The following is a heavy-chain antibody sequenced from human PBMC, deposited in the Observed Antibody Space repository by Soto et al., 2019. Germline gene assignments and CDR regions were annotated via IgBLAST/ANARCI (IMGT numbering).Heavy chain of an antibody. Sequence: PSETLSLTCAVSGYSISSGYYWGWIRQPPGKGLEWIGSIYHSGSTYYNPSLKSRVTISVDTSKNQFSLKLSSVTAADTAVYYCARAEGIALNFDYWGQGTLATVSS. D-gene: IGHD2-15*01. V-gene: IGHV4-38-2*01. J-gene: IGHJ4*02. CDR3: ARAEGIALNFDY. CDR1: GYSISSGYY. CDR2: IYHSGST.